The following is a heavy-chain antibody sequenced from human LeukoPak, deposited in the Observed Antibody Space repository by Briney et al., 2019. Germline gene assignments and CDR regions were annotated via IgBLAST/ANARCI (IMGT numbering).Heavy chain of an antibody. CDR2: INPKSGDT. Sequence: ASVKVSCKASGYTFSGYYIHWVRQAPGQGLEWMGWINPKSGDTNYAQKFQGRVTMTRNTSISTAYMELSSLRSEDTAVYYCARGFEDSSGYYYFDYWGQGTLVTVSS. D-gene: IGHD3-22*01. CDR3: ARGFEDSSGYYYFDY. J-gene: IGHJ4*02. CDR1: GYTFSGYY. V-gene: IGHV1-2*02.